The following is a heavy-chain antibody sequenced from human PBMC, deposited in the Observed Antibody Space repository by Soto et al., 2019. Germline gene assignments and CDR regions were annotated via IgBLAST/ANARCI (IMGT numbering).Heavy chain of an antibody. CDR1: GASISVHSYY. Sequence: ETLSLTCTVSGASISVHSYYWTWIRQPPGKGLEWIGSSYYSGPTYLNPSLKSRATISVDTSKNQFSLRLTSVTAADTAIYYCTRRYNWNDKYFDPWGPGALVTVSS. CDR2: SYYSGPT. CDR3: TRRYNWNDKYFDP. V-gene: IGHV4-39*01. D-gene: IGHD1-20*01. J-gene: IGHJ5*02.